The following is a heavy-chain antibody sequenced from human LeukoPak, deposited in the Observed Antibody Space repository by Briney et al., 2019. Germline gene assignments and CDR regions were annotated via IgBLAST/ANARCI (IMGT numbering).Heavy chain of an antibody. J-gene: IGHJ6*02. CDR3: ARWAVAPDV. Sequence: GRSLRRSCAASGFTFSSYGMHWVRQAPGKGLEWVSVIYSGGSTYYADSVKGRFTISRDNSKNTLYLQMNSLRAEDTAVYYCARWAVAPDVWGQGTTVTVSS. CDR1: GFTFSSYG. V-gene: IGHV3-66*01. CDR2: IYSGGST. D-gene: IGHD4-23*01.